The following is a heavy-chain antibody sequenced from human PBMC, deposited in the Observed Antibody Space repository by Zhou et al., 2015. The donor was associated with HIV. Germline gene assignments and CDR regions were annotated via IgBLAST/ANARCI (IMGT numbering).Heavy chain of an antibody. D-gene: IGHD6-13*01. CDR2: SRNKGNSYTT. V-gene: IGHV3-72*01. J-gene: IGHJ6*02. Sequence: VQLVESGGGLVKPGGSLRLSCAASGFTFSASYMTWIRQAPGKGLEWIGRSRNKGNSYTTQYAASVKGRFTISRDDSKNSLYLQMNSLKTEDTAVYYCARDHSSSWYYYYYGMDVWGQGTTGHRLL. CDR1: GFTFSASY. CDR3: ARDHSSSWYYYYYGMDV.